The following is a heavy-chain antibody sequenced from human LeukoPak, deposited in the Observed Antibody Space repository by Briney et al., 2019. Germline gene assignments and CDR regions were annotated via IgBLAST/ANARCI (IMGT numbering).Heavy chain of an antibody. CDR1: GFTFSSYA. V-gene: IGHV3-23*01. D-gene: IGHD5-18*01. CDR2: ISGSGGST. CDR3: AKYSPVIYSYGLFDY. Sequence: PGGSLRLSCAASGFTFSSYAMTWVRQAPGKGLEWVSAISGSGGSTYYADSVKGRFTISRDNAKNTMYLQINSLKAEDTAVYYCAKYSPVIYSYGLFDYWGQGTLVTVSS. J-gene: IGHJ4*02.